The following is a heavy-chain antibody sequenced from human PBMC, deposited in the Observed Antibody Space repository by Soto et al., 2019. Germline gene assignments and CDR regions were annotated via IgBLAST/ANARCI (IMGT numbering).Heavy chain of an antibody. D-gene: IGHD1-20*01. J-gene: IGHJ3*02. Sequence: QVQLQQWGAGLLKPSETLSLTCAVYGGSFSGYYWSWIRQPPGKGLEWIGEINHSGSTNYNPSLKSRVTISVDTSKNQFSRKLSSVTAAATAVYYCARDVEYNWNDMNAFDIWGQGTMVTVSS. CDR1: GGSFSGYY. CDR2: INHSGST. V-gene: IGHV4-34*01. CDR3: ARDVEYNWNDMNAFDI.